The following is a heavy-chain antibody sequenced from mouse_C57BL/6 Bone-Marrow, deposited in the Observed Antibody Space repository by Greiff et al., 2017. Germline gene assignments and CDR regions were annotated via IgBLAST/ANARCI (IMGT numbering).Heavy chain of an antibody. J-gene: IGHJ2*01. D-gene: IGHD1-1*01. CDR2: IHPNSGST. CDR3: AREEVITTLVGYYFDY. Sequence: QVQLQQPGAELVKPGASVKLSCKASGYTFTSYWMHWMKQRPGQGLEWIGMIHPNSGSTNYNEKFKSKATLTVDKSSSTAYMQLSSLTSEDSAVYYCAREEVITTLVGYYFDYWGQGTTLTVSS. V-gene: IGHV1-64*01. CDR1: GYTFTSYW.